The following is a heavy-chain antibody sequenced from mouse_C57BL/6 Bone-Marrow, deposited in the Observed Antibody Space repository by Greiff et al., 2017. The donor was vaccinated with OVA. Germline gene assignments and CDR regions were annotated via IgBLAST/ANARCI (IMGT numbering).Heavy chain of an antibody. CDR2: IRSKSNNYAT. D-gene: IGHD1-1*01. Sequence: DAGGGLVQPKGSLKLSCAASGFSFNTYAMNWVRQAPGKGLEWVARIRSKSNNYATYYADSVKARFTISRDDSESMLYLQMNNLKTEDTAMYYCVRPSSYYGIPFAYWGQGTLVTVSA. J-gene: IGHJ3*01. CDR3: VRPSSYYGIPFAY. V-gene: IGHV10-1*01. CDR1: GFSFNTYA.